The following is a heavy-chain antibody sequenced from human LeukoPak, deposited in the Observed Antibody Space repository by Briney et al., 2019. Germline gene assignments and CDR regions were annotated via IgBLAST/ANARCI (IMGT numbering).Heavy chain of an antibody. D-gene: IGHD2-2*01. CDR2: ISAYNGNT. Sequence: ASVKVSCKASGYTFTSYGISWVRQAPGQGLEWMGWISAYNGNTNYAQKLQGRVTMTTDTSTSTAYMELRSLRSDDTAVYYCARDIVVPGPKGGWFDPWGQGTLVTVSS. J-gene: IGHJ5*02. CDR1: GYTFTSYG. V-gene: IGHV1-18*01. CDR3: ARDIVVPGPKGGWFDP.